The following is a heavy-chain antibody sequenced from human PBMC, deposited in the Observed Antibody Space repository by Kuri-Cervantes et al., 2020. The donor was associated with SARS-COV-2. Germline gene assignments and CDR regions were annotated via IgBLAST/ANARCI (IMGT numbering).Heavy chain of an antibody. D-gene: IGHD3-22*01. J-gene: IGHJ3*02. CDR3: ARDSYYYDSNAFDI. CDR2: INHSGNT. Sequence: SETLSLTCAVYGGSFSDYYWSWVRQPPGKGLEWIGEINHSGNTNYNPSLKSRVTISVDTSKNQFSLKLSSVTAADTAVYYCARDSYYYDSNAFDIWGQGTMVTVSS. CDR1: GGSFSDYY. V-gene: IGHV4-34*01.